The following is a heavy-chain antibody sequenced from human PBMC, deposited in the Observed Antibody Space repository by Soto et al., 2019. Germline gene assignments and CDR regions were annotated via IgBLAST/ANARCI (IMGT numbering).Heavy chain of an antibody. CDR3: ARYIVVVTATYAFXI. Sequence: GGSLRLSCAASGFTFSSNYMSWVRQAPGKGLEWVSVIYSGGSTYYADSVKGRFTISRDNSKNTLYLQMNSLRAEDTAVYYCARYIVVVTATYAFXIWGQGTMVTVSS. D-gene: IGHD2-21*02. J-gene: IGHJ3*02. CDR2: IYSGGST. V-gene: IGHV3-66*01. CDR1: GFTFSSNY.